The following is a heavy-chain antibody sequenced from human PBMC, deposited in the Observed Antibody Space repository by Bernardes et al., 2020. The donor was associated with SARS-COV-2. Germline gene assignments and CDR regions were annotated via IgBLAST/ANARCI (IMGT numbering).Heavy chain of an antibody. D-gene: IGHD2-15*01. Sequence: SETLSLTCTVSGGSIKNGDYYWSWIRQPPGKGLEWIGFVYYTGSTNYNPSLKSRVTMSIDTSKNHFSLGLTSVTATDTAVYYCAGKFLPAGGFDIWGQGTVVTVSS. J-gene: IGHJ3*02. CDR3: AGKFLPAGGFDI. V-gene: IGHV4-30-4*01. CDR1: GGSIKNGDYY. CDR2: VYYTGST.